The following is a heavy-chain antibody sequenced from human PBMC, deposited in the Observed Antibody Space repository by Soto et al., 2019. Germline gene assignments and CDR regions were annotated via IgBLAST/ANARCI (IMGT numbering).Heavy chain of an antibody. CDR2: ISSSGSTI. V-gene: IGHV3-11*01. CDR3: ARDTDLVAGPAGY. J-gene: IGHJ4*02. Sequence: VQLVESGGGLVKPGGSLRLSYAASGFTFSDYYMSWISQAPGKGLEWVSYISSSGSTIYYADSVKGRFTISRDNAKIALYLQMNSLSAEDTAVSYCARDTDLVAGPAGYRGQGTLVTVSS. D-gene: IGHD5-12*01. CDR1: GFTFSDYY.